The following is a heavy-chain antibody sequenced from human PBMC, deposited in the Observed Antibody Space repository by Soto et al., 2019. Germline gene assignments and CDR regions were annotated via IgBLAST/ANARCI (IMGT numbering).Heavy chain of an antibody. J-gene: IGHJ3*02. D-gene: IGHD3-22*01. Sequence: QVQLVESGGGVVQPGRSLRLSCADSGFTFSSYGMHWVRQAPGKGLEWVAVISYDGGNKYSADSVKGRFTISRDNSKNTLYLQMNSLRAEDTAVYYCAKSYDSSGNDVFDIWGQGTLVTVSS. CDR3: AKSYDSSGNDVFDI. CDR1: GFTFSSYG. V-gene: IGHV3-30*18. CDR2: ISYDGGNK.